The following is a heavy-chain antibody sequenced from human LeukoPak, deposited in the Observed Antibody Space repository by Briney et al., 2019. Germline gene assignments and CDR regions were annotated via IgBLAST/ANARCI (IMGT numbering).Heavy chain of an antibody. CDR1: GFTFISYA. Sequence: GGSLRLSCAASGFTFISYAIHWVRQAPGKGLEWVSSIFPSGGEIHYADSVRGRFTISRDNSKSTLSLQMNSLRAEDTAIYYCATYRQVLLPFESWGQGTLVTVSS. D-gene: IGHD2-8*02. J-gene: IGHJ4*02. CDR2: IFPSGGEI. CDR3: ATYRQVLLPFES. V-gene: IGHV3-23*01.